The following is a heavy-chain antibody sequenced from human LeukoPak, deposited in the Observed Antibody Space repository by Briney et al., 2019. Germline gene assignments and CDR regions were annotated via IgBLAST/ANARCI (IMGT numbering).Heavy chain of an antibody. J-gene: IGHJ4*02. V-gene: IGHV1-46*01. CDR3: ATTIRGYYSERIGLDY. CDR1: GYNFTSYY. D-gene: IGHD3-10*01. Sequence: ASVKVSCKASGYNFTSYYMQWVRQAPGQGLEWMGIINPSSGTTRTAQRFQGRVTITRDTSTSTVYMELSSLKAADRAVYYCATTIRGYYSERIGLDYWGQGTLVTVSS. CDR2: INPSSGTT.